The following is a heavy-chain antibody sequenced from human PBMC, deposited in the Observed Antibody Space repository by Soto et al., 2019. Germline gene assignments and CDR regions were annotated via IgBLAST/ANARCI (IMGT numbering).Heavy chain of an antibody. J-gene: IGHJ5*02. CDR2: ISGSGGST. V-gene: IGHV3-23*01. CDR1: GFTFSSYA. Sequence: PXGSLKLSCSAAGFTFSSYAMSWVRQAPGKGLEWVSAISGSGGSTYYADSVKGRFTISRDNSKNTLYLQMNSLRAEDTAVYYCAKEKAPYYYGSGTSGFDHWGQGTLVTVSS. D-gene: IGHD3-10*01. CDR3: AKEKAPYYYGSGTSGFDH.